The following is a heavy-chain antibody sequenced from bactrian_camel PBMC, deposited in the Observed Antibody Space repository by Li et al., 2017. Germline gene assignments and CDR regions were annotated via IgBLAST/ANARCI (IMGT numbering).Heavy chain of an antibody. CDR2: LYDAGHWT. Sequence: VQAGESLRLVCVVSQDITSFDCLGWFRQKPGKEREGVAGLYDAGHWTAYDDSVRGRFTISRDNAKNTVYLQMNSLKPEDTATYYCAATAPQWWCDFDRKYNYWGQGTQVTVS. CDR1: QDITSFDC. CDR3: AATAPQWWCDFDRKYNY. J-gene: IGHJ4*01. D-gene: IGHD7*01. V-gene: IGHV3-3*01.